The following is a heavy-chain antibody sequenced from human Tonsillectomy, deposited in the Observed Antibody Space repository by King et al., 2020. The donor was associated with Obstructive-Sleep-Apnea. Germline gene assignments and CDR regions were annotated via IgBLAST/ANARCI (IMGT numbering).Heavy chain of an antibody. D-gene: IGHD2-2*01. Sequence: VQLVESGGGVVQPGRSLRLSCAASGFTFSHSAMHWVRQAPGKGLEWVAIISDYGTNKFYADSVRGRFTISRDNSKNTLYLQMNSLRPEDTGVYYCASDLVVIVPGVIIDYYGMDVWGQGTTVTVSS. CDR2: ISDYGTNK. CDR3: ASDLVVIVPGVIIDYYGMDV. V-gene: IGHV3-30*04. CDR1: GFTFSHSA. J-gene: IGHJ6*02.